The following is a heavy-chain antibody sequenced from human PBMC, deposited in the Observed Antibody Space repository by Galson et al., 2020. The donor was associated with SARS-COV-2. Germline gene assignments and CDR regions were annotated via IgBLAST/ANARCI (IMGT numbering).Heavy chain of an antibody. V-gene: IGHV3-72*01. Sequence: GESLKISCAASGFTFSDHYMDWVRQAPGKGLEWVGRTRNKANSYTTEYAASVKGRFTISRDDSKNSLYLQMNSLKTEDTAVYYCARVASGWLASDYWGQGTLVTVSS. CDR1: GFTFSDHY. CDR2: TRNKANSYTT. J-gene: IGHJ4*02. D-gene: IGHD6-19*01. CDR3: ARVASGWLASDY.